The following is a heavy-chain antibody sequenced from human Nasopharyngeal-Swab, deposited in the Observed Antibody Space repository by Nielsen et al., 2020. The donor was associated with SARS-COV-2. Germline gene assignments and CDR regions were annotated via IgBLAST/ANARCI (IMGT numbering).Heavy chain of an antibody. D-gene: IGHD3-22*01. V-gene: IGHV4-34*01. CDR2: INHSGST. CDR3: ARRGLITMIHRWFDP. Sequence: RQAPGKGLEWIGEINHSGSTNYNPSLKSRVTISVDTSKNQFSLKLGSVTAADTAVYYCARRGLITMIHRWFDPWGQGTLVTVSS. J-gene: IGHJ5*02.